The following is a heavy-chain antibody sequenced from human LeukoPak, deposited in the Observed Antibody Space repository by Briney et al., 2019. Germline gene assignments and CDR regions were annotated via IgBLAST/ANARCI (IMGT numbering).Heavy chain of an antibody. CDR1: GFTFDDYA. D-gene: IGHD2-21*01. J-gene: IGHJ4*02. CDR3: AKDTALVVIAPLI. V-gene: IGHV3-9*01. Sequence: QSGGSLRLSCAASGFTFDDYAMHWVRQAPGKGLEWVSGISWNSGSIGYADSVKGRFTISRDNAKNSLYLQMNSLRAEDTALYYCAKDTALVVIAPLIWGQGTLVTVSS. CDR2: ISWNSGSI.